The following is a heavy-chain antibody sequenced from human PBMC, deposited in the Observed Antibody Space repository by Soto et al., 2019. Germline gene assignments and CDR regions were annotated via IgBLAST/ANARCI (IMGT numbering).Heavy chain of an antibody. CDR2: INPTGSNI. V-gene: IGHV3-48*02. Sequence: GGSLRLSCLASGFTFSDYGLNWVRRAPGRGLEWIAYINPTGSNIYYADSVEGRFTVSRDNVVNSLSLQLNSLRDEDTAVYYCVLGTTSTFAFDGWGQGTSVTFSS. CDR3: VLGTTSTFAFDG. J-gene: IGHJ6*02. D-gene: IGHD2-2*01. CDR1: GFTFSDYG.